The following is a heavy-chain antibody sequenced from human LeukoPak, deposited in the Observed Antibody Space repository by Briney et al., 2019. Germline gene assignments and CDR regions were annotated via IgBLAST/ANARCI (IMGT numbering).Heavy chain of an antibody. J-gene: IGHJ4*02. CDR1: GYTFTGYY. CDR3: ARAEPKSYNWNYGDY. CDR2: INPNSGGT. D-gene: IGHD1-20*01. V-gene: IGHV1-2*06. Sequence: ASVKVSCKASGYTFTGYYMHWLRQAPEQGLEWMGRINPNSGGTNYAQKFQGRVTMTRDTSISTAYMELSRLRSDDTAVYYCARAEPKSYNWNYGDYWGQGTLVTVSS.